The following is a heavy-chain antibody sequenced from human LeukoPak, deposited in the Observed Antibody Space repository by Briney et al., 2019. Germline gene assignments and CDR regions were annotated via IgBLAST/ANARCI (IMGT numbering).Heavy chain of an antibody. CDR1: GGSVYTSDYY. Sequence: SETLSLTCTVSGGSVYTSDYYWGWVRQPPGKGPEWIGDIFYTGKTNYNPSLKSRVSISIDTSKNQFSLKLTSVTAADTAVYYCARVFDSWGQGSLVTVSS. V-gene: IGHV4-39*07. CDR3: ARVFDS. J-gene: IGHJ4*02. CDR2: IFYTGKT.